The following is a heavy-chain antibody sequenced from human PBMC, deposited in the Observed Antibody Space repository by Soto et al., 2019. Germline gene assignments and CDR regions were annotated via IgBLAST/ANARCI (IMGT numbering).Heavy chain of an antibody. CDR1: GFTFSSYA. D-gene: IGHD6-13*01. J-gene: IGHJ5*02. CDR2: ISGSGGST. Sequence: GGSLRLSCAASGFTFSSYAMSWVRQAPGKGLGWVSAISGSGGSTYYADSVKGRFTISRDNSKNTLYLQMNSLRAEDTAVYYCVKDIGGTAPYNWFDPWGQGTLVTVSS. V-gene: IGHV3-23*01. CDR3: VKDIGGTAPYNWFDP.